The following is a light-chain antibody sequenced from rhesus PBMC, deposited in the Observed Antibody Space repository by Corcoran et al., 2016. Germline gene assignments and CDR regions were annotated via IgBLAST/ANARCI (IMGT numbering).Light chain of an antibody. CDR2: SAS. Sequence: DIQMTQSPSSLSASVGDRVTITCRASQSINNYLNWYQQEQGKAPKLLIYSASSLQSGVPSRFLGSGSGTEFNLTISSLQPEDSATYYCQQFKSYLSFGQGTKVEIK. V-gene: IGKV1-41*01. CDR3: QQFKSYLS. CDR1: QSINNY. J-gene: IGKJ2*01.